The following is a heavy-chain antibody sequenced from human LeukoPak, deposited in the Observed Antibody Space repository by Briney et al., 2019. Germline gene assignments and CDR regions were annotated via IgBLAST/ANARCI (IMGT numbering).Heavy chain of an antibody. J-gene: IGHJ4*02. CDR1: GFTFSSYA. Sequence: GGSLRLSCAASGFTFSSYAMSWVRQAPGKGLEWVSVSVISGSGGGSGGSTYYADSVKGRSTISRDDSKNTLYLQMNNLRVEDTAVYYCAKHRSGIAASGSNYWGQGTLVSVSS. CDR2: ISGSGGGSGGST. D-gene: IGHD6-13*01. CDR3: AKHRSGIAASGSNY. V-gene: IGHV3-23*01.